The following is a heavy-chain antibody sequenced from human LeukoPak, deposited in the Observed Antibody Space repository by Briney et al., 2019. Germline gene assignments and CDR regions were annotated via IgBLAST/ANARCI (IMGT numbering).Heavy chain of an antibody. CDR2: IIPIFGTA. D-gene: IGHD2-2*01. J-gene: IGHJ5*02. CDR3: VRGVGYCSSTSCPRGVWFDP. V-gene: IGHV1-69*05. Sequence: SVKVSCKASGGTFSSYAISWVRQAPGQGLEWMGGIIPIFGTANYAQKFQGRVTITTDESTSTAYMELSSLRSEDTAVYYCVRGVGYCSSTSCPRGVWFDPWGQGTLVTVSS. CDR1: GGTFSSYA.